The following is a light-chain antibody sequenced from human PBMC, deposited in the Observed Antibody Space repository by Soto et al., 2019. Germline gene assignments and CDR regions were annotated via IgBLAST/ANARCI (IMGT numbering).Light chain of an antibody. V-gene: IGKV3-20*01. CDR1: QSVSSSY. CDR3: QQYGSSPYT. J-gene: IGKJ2*01. CDR2: GAS. Sequence: EIVLTQSPGTLSLSPGERATLSCRASQSVSSSYLAWYQQKPGQAPRLLIYGASSSAAGISDRFSGSGSGPYFTLTISRLEPEDFAVYYCQQYGSSPYTFGQGTKLEIK.